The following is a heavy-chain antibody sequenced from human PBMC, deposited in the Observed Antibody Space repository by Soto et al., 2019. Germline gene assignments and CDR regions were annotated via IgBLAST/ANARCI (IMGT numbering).Heavy chain of an antibody. V-gene: IGHV1-18*01. J-gene: IGHJ4*02. CDR2: ISAYNGNT. CDR3: ARDTLYYYDSSGCKDCMGYFDY. D-gene: IGHD3-22*01. CDR1: GYTFTSYG. Sequence: ASVKVSCKASGYTFTSYGISWVRQAPGQGLEWMGGISAYNGNTNYAQKLQGRVTMTTDTSTSTAYMELRSLRSDDTAVYYCARDTLYYYDSSGCKDCMGYFDYWGQGTLVTVSS.